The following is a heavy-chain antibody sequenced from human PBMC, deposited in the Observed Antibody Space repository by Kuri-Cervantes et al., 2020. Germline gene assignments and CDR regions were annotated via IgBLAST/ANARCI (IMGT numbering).Heavy chain of an antibody. V-gene: IGHV3-21*01. CDR3: ARAPGGWPFGY. Sequence: GESLKISCAASGFTFSSYAMSWVRQAPGKGLEWVSSISSSSSYIYYADSVKGRFTISRDNAKNSLYLQMNSLRAEDTAVYYCARAPGGWPFGYWGQGTLVTVSS. CDR2: ISSSSSYI. D-gene: IGHD6-19*01. CDR1: GFTFSSYA. J-gene: IGHJ4*02.